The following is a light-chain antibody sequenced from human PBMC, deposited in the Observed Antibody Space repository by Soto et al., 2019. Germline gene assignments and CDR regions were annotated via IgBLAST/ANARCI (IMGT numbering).Light chain of an antibody. CDR1: ETVNSN. J-gene: IGKJ1*01. V-gene: IGKV3-20*01. CDR2: SVS. CDR3: LHHGSSLWT. Sequence: EVVMTQSPATLSVSPGERATPSCRASETVNSNLAWYQQKPGQAPRLLIYSVSSRATGIPDRFSGGGSGTDFTLTISRLEPEDFAMYYCLHHGSSLWTFGQGTKVDI.